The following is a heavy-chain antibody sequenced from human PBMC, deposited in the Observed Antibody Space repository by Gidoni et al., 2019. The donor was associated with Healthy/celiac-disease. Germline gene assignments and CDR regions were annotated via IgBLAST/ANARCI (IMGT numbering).Heavy chain of an antibody. D-gene: IGHD3-22*01. V-gene: IGHV3-9*01. CDR2: ISWNSGSI. J-gene: IGHJ3*02. Sequence: EVQLVESGGGLVQPGRSLRLSCAASGFTFDDYAMHWVRQAPGKGLEWVSGISWNSGSIGYADSVKGRFTISRDNAKNSLYLQMNSLRAEDTALYYCAKEKWTYYYDSRGNAFDIWGQGTMVTVSS. CDR3: AKEKWTYYYDSRGNAFDI. CDR1: GFTFDDYA.